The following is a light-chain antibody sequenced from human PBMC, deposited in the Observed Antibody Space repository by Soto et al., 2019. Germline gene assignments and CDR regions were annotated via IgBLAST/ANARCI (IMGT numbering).Light chain of an antibody. V-gene: IGLV1-44*01. J-gene: IGLJ2*01. CDR3: AAWDDSLNGVV. CDR2: SNN. Sequence: QPVLTQPPSASGTPGQRVTLSCSGSRFNIGSNTVNWYQQLPGTAPKLLIYSNNKRPSGVPDRFSGSKSGTSASLAISGLQSEDEADYYCAAWDDSLNGVVFGGGTKLTVL. CDR1: RFNIGSNT.